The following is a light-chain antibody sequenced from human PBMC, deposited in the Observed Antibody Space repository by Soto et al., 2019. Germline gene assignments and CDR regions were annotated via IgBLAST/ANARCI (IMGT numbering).Light chain of an antibody. CDR3: QQYNTYGT. CDR2: DAS. J-gene: IGKJ2*01. Sequence: DIQMTQSPSTLSAFVGDRVTITCRASQSISSWLAWYQQKPGKAPNLLIYDASSLESGVPSRFSGSGSGTEFTLTISSLQTDDFANYYCQQYNTYGTFGQGTKLEIK. V-gene: IGKV1-5*01. CDR1: QSISSW.